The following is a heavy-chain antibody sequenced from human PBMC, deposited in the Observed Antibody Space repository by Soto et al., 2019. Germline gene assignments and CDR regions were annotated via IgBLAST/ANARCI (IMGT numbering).Heavy chain of an antibody. J-gene: IGHJ4*02. Sequence: EVQLLESGGGLVQRGGSLRLSCAAFGFTFSDYAMTWVRQAPGKGLEWVSVISASAGITDYADSVKGRVTISRDNFNNTLYLQMNSLRVEDTAVYYCATVGRRTTVVSHFDFWGRGALVIVSS. CDR3: ATVGRRTTVVSHFDF. D-gene: IGHD4-17*01. V-gene: IGHV3-23*01. CDR2: ISASAGIT. CDR1: GFTFSDYA.